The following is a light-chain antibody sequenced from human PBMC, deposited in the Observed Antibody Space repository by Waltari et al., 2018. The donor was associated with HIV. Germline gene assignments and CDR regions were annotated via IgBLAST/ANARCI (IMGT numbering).Light chain of an antibody. CDR1: QSVSSSY. Sequence: ELVLTQSPGTLSLSPGERATLSCRASQSVSSSYLAWYQQKPGQAPRLLIYGASSRATGIPDRFSGSGSGTHFTLTISRLEPEDFAVYYCQQYGTSPFTFGPGTKVDIK. CDR3: QQYGTSPFT. CDR2: GAS. V-gene: IGKV3-20*01. J-gene: IGKJ3*01.